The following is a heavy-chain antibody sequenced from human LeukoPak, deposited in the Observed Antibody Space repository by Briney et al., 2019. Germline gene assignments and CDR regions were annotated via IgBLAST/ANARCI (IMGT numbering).Heavy chain of an antibody. J-gene: IGHJ6*03. CDR2: ISGSGGST. V-gene: IGHV3-23*01. CDR3: AKEGCGGDCHMDV. D-gene: IGHD2-21*02. CDR1: GFTFSSYA. Sequence: PGGSLGLSCEASGFTFSSYAMSWVRQAPGKGLEWVSTISGSGGSTYYADSVKGRFTISRDNSKNTLYLQMNSLRAEDTAVYYCAKEGCGGDCHMDVWGKGTTVIVSS.